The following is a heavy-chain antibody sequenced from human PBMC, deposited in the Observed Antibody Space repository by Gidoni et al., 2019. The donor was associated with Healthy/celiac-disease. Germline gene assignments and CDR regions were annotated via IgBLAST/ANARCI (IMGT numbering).Heavy chain of an antibody. CDR1: GFTFSSYS. Sequence: VQLVESGGGLVQPGGSLRLSCAASGFTFSSYSMNWFRQSPGKGLGWFSYISSSSTIYYAYALKGRFTISRYNDKNSLYLQMNSLRAEDTAVYYCARDSGDFGSGLYYYYMDVWGKGTTVTVSS. CDR3: ARDSGDFGSGLYYYYMDV. V-gene: IGHV3-48*01. CDR2: ISSSSTI. D-gene: IGHD3-3*01. J-gene: IGHJ6*03.